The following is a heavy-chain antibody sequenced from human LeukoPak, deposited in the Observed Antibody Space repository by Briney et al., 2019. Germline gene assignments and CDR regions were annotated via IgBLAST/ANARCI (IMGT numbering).Heavy chain of an antibody. CDR2: ISSSGGST. CDR3: AKVWDTYYYDSSGSFDY. Sequence: GGSLRLSCAASGFTLSSYGMSWGRHAPGKGMEWVSAISSSGGSTYYADSVKGRFTISRDNSKNTLYLQMNSLRAEDTAVYYCAKVWDTYYYDSSGSFDYWGQGTLVTVSS. J-gene: IGHJ4*02. V-gene: IGHV3-23*01. CDR1: GFTLSSYG. D-gene: IGHD3-22*01.